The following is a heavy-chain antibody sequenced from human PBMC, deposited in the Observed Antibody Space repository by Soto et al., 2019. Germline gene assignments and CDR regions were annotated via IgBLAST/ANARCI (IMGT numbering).Heavy chain of an antibody. D-gene: IGHD6-6*01. V-gene: IGHV4-30-2*01. CDR2: IYHSGST. CDR3: ARGALGRYSSSYRFDP. Sequence: SETLSLTCAVSGGSISSGGYSWRWIRQPPGKGLEWIGYIYHSGSTYYNPSLKSRVTISVDRSKNQFSLKLSSVTAADTAVYYCARGALGRYSSSYRFDPWGQGTLVTISS. J-gene: IGHJ5*02. CDR1: GGSISSGGYS.